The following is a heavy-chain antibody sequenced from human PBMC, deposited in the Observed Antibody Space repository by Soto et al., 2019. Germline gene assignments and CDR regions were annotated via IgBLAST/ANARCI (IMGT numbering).Heavy chain of an antibody. CDR1: GCSFTSYW. CDR3: ARLDGSCYSNHCGFDP. V-gene: IGHV5-51*01. CDR2: IYPGDSDT. Sequence: GESLKISCKGSGCSFTSYWIGWVRQMPGKGLEWMGIIYPGDSDTRYSPSFQGQVTISADKSISTAYLQWSSLKASDTAMYYCARLDGSCYSNHCGFDPWGQGTLVTVSS. D-gene: IGHD2-15*01. J-gene: IGHJ5*02.